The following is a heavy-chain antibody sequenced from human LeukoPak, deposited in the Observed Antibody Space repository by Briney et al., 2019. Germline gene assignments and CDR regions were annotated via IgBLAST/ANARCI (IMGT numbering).Heavy chain of an antibody. J-gene: IGHJ3*02. CDR1: GFTFSSYS. CDR2: ISSSSSYI. Sequence: GGSLRLSCAASGFTFSSYSMNCVRQAPGKGLEWVSSISSSSSYIYYADSVKGRCTISRDNAKNSLYMQMNRLRAEDTAVYYCARALPPLRYYDSSGYPDAFDIWGQGTMVTVSS. D-gene: IGHD3-22*01. CDR3: ARALPPLRYYDSSGYPDAFDI. V-gene: IGHV3-21*01.